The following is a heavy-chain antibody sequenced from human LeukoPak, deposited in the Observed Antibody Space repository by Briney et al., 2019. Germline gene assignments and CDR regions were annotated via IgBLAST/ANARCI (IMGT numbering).Heavy chain of an antibody. V-gene: IGHV3-21*01. CDR3: AVVAGTY. CDR1: GFTFSSYS. J-gene: IGHJ4*02. Sequence: PGGSLRLSCAASGFTFSSYSMNWVRQAPGKGLEWVSFISSSGTYIYYADSVKGRFTISRDNAKNSLYLQMSSLRAEDTAEYYCAVVAGTYWGQGTLVTVSS. CDR2: ISSSGTYI. D-gene: IGHD6-19*01.